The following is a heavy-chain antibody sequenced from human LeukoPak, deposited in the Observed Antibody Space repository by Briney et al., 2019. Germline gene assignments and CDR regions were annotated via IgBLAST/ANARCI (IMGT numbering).Heavy chain of an antibody. D-gene: IGHD3-22*01. Sequence: PSETLSLTCTVSGGSISTGSHYWGWIRQPPGKGLEWIGTIYYSGSTYYNPSLKSRITISVDTSRKQFSLKLSSVTAADTAVYYCARVHDTSGYYGGGSLYYFDYWGQGTLVTVSS. CDR3: ARVHDTSGYYGGGSLYYFDY. CDR2: IYYSGST. CDR1: GGSISTGSHY. J-gene: IGHJ4*02. V-gene: IGHV4-39*07.